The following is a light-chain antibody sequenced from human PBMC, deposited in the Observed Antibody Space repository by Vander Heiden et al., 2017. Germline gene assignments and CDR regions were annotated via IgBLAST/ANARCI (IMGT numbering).Light chain of an antibody. CDR2: GAS. V-gene: IGKV1-39*01. CDR1: QSITKY. J-gene: IGKJ4*01. CDR3: QQSHITPRT. Sequence: DIQMTQSPSSLSASVGDRVTITCRASQSITKYLNWYQQKPGKAPELLIYGASSLRSGVTSRFSGSGSGTDFTLTISSLQPEDFATYYCQQSHITPRTFGGGTKVEIK.